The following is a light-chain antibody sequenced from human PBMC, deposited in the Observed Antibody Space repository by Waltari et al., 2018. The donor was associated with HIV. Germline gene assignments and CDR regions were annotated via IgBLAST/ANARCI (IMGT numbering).Light chain of an antibody. J-gene: IGKJ2*01. CDR2: WAS. CDR1: QSILYSSNNQNY. Sequence: DVVVTQSPDSLAVSLGERATLNSRSSQSILYSSNNQNYLAWYQQKPGQRPKLLIYWASARQSGVPDRFSGNGSGTDFTLTISSLQAEDVAVYYCQQYYHVPYTFGLGTKLEIK. V-gene: IGKV4-1*01. CDR3: QQYYHVPYT.